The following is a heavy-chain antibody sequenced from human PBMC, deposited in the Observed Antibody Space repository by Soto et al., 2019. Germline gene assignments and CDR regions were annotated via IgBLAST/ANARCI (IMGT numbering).Heavy chain of an antibody. D-gene: IGHD2-15*01. CDR2: INHSGST. V-gene: IGHV4-34*01. J-gene: IGHJ4*02. CDR1: GGSFSGDY. CDR3: ARGRVYCSGGSCAFFYY. Sequence: SETLSLTCAVYGGSFSGDYWSWIRQPPGKGLEWIGEINHSGSTNYNPSLKSRVTISVDTSKNQFSLKLSSVTAADTAVYYCARGRVYCSGGSCAFFYYCAQRTLVTVS.